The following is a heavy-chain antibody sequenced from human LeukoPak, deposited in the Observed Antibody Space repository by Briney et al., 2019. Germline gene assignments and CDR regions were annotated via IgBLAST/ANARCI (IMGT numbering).Heavy chain of an antibody. Sequence: GGSLRLSCAASGFTFSQYEMNWVRQAPGKGLEWVSYISTGGSYKYYADSVKGRFTISRDDAKNSLYLQMNSLRAEDTAVYYCARDSSDAAMVVWGQGTLVTVSS. CDR2: ISTGGSYK. CDR1: GFTFSQYE. J-gene: IGHJ4*02. D-gene: IGHD5-18*01. CDR3: ARDSSDAAMVV. V-gene: IGHV3-48*03.